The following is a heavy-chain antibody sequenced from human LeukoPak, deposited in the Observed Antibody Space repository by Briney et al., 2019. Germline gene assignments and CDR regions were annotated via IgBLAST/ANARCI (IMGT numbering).Heavy chain of an antibody. CDR3: ARLQHYYGMDV. J-gene: IGHJ6*02. CDR2: IIPILGIA. D-gene: IGHD5-24*01. V-gene: IGHV1-69*04. Sequence: SVKVSCKASGGTFSSYAISWVRQAPGQGLEWMGRIIPILGIANYAQKFQGRVTITADKSTSTAYMELSSLRSEDTAVYYCARLQHYYGMDVWGQGTTVTVSS. CDR1: GGTFSSYA.